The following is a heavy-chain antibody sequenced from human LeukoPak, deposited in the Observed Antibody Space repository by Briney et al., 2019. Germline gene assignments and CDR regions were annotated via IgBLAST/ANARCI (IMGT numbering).Heavy chain of an antibody. CDR2: ISGSGGST. D-gene: IGHD3-10*01. V-gene: IGHV3-23*01. Sequence: GGSLRLSCAASGFTFSSYSMNWVRQAPGKGLEWVSAISGSGGSTYYADSVKGRFTISRDNSKNTLYLQMNSLRAEDTAVYYCAKDGSGAYAFDIWGQGTMVTVSS. J-gene: IGHJ3*02. CDR1: GFTFSSYS. CDR3: AKDGSGAYAFDI.